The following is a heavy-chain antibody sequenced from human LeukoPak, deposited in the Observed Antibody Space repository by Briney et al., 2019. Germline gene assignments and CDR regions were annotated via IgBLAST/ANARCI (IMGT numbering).Heavy chain of an antibody. V-gene: IGHV3-23*01. Sequence: GGSLRLSCAASGFTFSDHTMSWVRQAPGKGLEWVSAIGGSDGSTYYADSVKGRFTISRDNSKDALYLQMNSLRAEDTAVYYCAKRDSSGSYPYYFDYWGQGTLVTVSS. CDR2: IGGSDGST. D-gene: IGHD3-22*01. CDR3: AKRDSSGSYPYYFDY. J-gene: IGHJ4*02. CDR1: GFTFSDHT.